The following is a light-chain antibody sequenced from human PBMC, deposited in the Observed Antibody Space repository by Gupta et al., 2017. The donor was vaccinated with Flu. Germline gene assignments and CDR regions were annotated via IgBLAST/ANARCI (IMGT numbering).Light chain of an antibody. CDR2: DVS. Sequence: QSALTQPRSVSGSPGQSVTISCAGTGSDVGGYNYVSWYRLYPGKAPKLIVADVSKRPSGVPDRCSGSKSGKTASMTISGLQADDEADYDCCSYAGSYTGVFGGGTQLTGL. J-gene: IGLJ2*01. CDR1: GSDVGGYNY. CDR3: CSYAGSYTGV. V-gene: IGLV2-11*01.